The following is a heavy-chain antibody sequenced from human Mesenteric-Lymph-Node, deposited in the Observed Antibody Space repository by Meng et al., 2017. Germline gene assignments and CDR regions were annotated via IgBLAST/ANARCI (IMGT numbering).Heavy chain of an antibody. V-gene: IGHV3-30*04. D-gene: IGHD4-17*01. J-gene: IGHJ4*02. CDR2: VSFDGSYD. CDR1: GNTFSSHA. Sequence: GESGRVVVQPGRSLRLSCAASGNTFSSHAMHWVRQAPGKGLEWVAVVSFDGSYDLYADSVRGRFTISRDNSKNTLFLQMSRLRVEDTAVYYCTTLYGDSISWGQGTLVTVSS. CDR3: TTLYGDSIS.